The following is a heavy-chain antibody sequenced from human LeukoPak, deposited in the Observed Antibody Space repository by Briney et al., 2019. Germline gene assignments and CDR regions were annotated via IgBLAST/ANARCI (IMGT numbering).Heavy chain of an antibody. J-gene: IGHJ3*02. D-gene: IGHD4-17*01. CDR2: INHSGST. CDR3: ARVRTTVTTKSHSMPMDAFDI. CDR1: GGSFSGYY. Sequence: SETLSLTCAVYGGSFSGYYWSWIRQPPGKGLEWIGEINHSGSTNYNPSLKSRVTISVDTSKNQFSLKLSFVTAADTAVYYCARVRTTVTTKSHSMPMDAFDIWGQGTMVTVSS. V-gene: IGHV4-34*01.